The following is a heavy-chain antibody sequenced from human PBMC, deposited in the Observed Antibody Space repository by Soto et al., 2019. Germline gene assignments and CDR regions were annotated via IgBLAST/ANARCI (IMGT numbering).Heavy chain of an antibody. V-gene: IGHV1-46*01. Sequence: DSVKVSFKACGYPFTSFYMHWVRQAPGQGLEWMGIINPSSGGTSYAQKFHGRVTMTSDTSTTTVYMELSSLRSEDTAVYYCERDSTLAYWGQGTMVTVSS. CDR3: ERDSTLAY. J-gene: IGHJ4*02. CDR1: GYPFTSFY. CDR2: INPSSGGT.